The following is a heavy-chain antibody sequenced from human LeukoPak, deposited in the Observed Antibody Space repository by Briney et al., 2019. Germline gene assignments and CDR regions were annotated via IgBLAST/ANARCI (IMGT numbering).Heavy chain of an antibody. D-gene: IGHD1-26*01. CDR3: ARGDVGATFDP. CDR1: GYTLTELS. Sequence: GASVKVSCKVSGYTLTELSMHWVRQAPGKGLEWMGGFDPEDGETIYAQKFQGRVTMTADTSTSTAYMELRSLRSDDTAVYYCARGDVGATFDPWGQGTLVTVSS. V-gene: IGHV1-24*01. J-gene: IGHJ5*02. CDR2: FDPEDGET.